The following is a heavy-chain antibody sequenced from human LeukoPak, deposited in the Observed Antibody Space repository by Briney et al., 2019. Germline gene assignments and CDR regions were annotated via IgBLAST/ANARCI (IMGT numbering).Heavy chain of an antibody. V-gene: IGHV3-7*01. CDR2: IKPDGIDK. CDR3: ATISAQTFDI. D-gene: IGHD5-24*01. J-gene: IGHJ3*02. CDR1: GFTFRSHW. Sequence: GGSLRLSCVGSGFTFRSHWVNWVRQSPGKGLEWVANIKPDGIDKYYVDSARGRFTVSRDNAKNSAFLQMNSLRAEDTAIYYCATISAQTFDIWGQGALVSVSS.